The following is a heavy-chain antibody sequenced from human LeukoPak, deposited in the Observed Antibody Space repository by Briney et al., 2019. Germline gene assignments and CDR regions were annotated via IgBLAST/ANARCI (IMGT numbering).Heavy chain of an antibody. CDR3: ACLTTADAFDI. Sequence: KPSETLSLTCTVSGGSISSSYWSWIRQPPGKGLEWIGYIYDSGSTNYNPSLKSRVTISVDTSKNQFSLKLSSVTAADSAVYYCACLTTADAFDIWGQGTMVTVSS. D-gene: IGHD3-22*01. CDR2: IYDSGST. CDR1: GGSISSSY. V-gene: IGHV4-59*01. J-gene: IGHJ3*02.